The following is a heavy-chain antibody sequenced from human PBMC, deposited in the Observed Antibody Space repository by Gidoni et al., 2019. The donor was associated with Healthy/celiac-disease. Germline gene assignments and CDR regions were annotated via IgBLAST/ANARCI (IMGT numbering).Heavy chain of an antibody. CDR1: GFTFRSYA. J-gene: IGHJ5*02. CDR3: ARAIVVVPAAMTWFDP. V-gene: IGHV3-30*04. CDR2: ISYDGSNK. Sequence: QVQLVESGGGVVQPGRSLRLSCAASGFTFRSYAMHWVRQAPGKGLEWVAVISYDGSNKYYADDVKGRFTISRDNSKNTLYLQMNSLRAEDTAVYYCARAIVVVPAAMTWFDPWGQGTLVNVSS. D-gene: IGHD2-2*01.